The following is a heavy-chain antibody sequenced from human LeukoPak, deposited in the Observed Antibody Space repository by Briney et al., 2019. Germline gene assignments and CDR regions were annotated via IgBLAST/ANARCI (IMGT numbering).Heavy chain of an antibody. D-gene: IGHD6-13*01. Sequence: GGSLRLSCAASGFTVSSNYMSWVRQAPGKGLEWVSVIYSGGSTYYADSVKGRFTISRDNSKNTLYLQMNSLRAEDTAVYYCASTVAAAAGMTFDYWGQGTLVTVSS. CDR2: IYSGGST. CDR3: ASTVAAAAGMTFDY. V-gene: IGHV3-66*01. J-gene: IGHJ4*02. CDR1: GFTVSSNY.